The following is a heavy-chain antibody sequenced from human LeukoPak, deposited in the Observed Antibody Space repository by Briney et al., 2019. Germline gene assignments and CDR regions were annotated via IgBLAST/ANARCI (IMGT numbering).Heavy chain of an antibody. CDR3: AKGRVGANGYYYYGMDV. CDR1: GFTFSSYA. D-gene: IGHD1-26*01. J-gene: IGHJ6*02. Sequence: GSLRLSCAASGFTFSSYAMHWVRQVPGKGLEWVAVISYDGSNKYYADSVKGRFTISRDNSKNTLYLQMNSLRTEDTAVYYCAKGRVGANGYYYYGMDVWGQGTTVSVSS. CDR2: ISYDGSNK. V-gene: IGHV3-30*04.